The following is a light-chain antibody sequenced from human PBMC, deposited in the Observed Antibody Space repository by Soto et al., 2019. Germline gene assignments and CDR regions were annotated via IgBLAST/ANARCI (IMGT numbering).Light chain of an antibody. Sequence: QSVLTQPPSVSGAPGQRGTISCTGSSSNIGAGYDVHWYQQLPGIAPEPLISGNSNRPSGVPDRFSGSKSGPSASLAITGVQAEDEADYYCQSYDSSLSGSVFGGGTKVTVL. V-gene: IGLV1-40*01. CDR3: QSYDSSLSGSV. CDR2: GNS. J-gene: IGLJ2*01. CDR1: SSNIGAGYD.